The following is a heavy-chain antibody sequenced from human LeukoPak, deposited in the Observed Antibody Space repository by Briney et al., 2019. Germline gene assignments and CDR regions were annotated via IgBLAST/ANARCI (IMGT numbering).Heavy chain of an antibody. Sequence: ASVKVSCKASGYTFTTYHLHWVRQAPGQGLEWMGRINPNSGDTNYAQKFQGRATMTTDTSISTAYMDLSGLRSDDTAMYYCAREIRRGAGDWFDPWGQGTLVTVSS. D-gene: IGHD1-26*01. CDR1: GYTFTTYH. CDR2: INPNSGDT. V-gene: IGHV1-2*06. CDR3: AREIRRGAGDWFDP. J-gene: IGHJ5*02.